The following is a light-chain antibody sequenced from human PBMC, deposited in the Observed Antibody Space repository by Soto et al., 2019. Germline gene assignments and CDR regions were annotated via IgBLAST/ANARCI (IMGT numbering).Light chain of an antibody. V-gene: IGKV1-9*01. CDR3: QQVNSYPRT. CDR2: AAS. CDR1: QGISSS. Sequence: DIQLTQSPSFLSASVGDRVTITCRASQGISSSLAWYQQKPGKAPKLLIYAASTLQSGVPSRISGSGSGTEFTLTISSLQPEDFATYYCQQVNSYPRTFGQGTKVEIK. J-gene: IGKJ1*01.